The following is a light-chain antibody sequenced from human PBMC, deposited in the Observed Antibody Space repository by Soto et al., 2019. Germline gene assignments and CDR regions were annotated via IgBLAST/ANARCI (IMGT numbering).Light chain of an antibody. J-gene: IGKJ1*01. CDR3: QQYNNWPPWT. V-gene: IGKV3-15*01. CDR1: QSVSSN. Sequence: EIVMTQSPATLSVSPGERATLSCRASQSVSSNLAWYQQKPGQAPRLLIYGASTRATGIPARFSGSGSGTEFTLTISSLLSEDLAVYYCQQYNNWPPWTFGQGTKVEIK. CDR2: GAS.